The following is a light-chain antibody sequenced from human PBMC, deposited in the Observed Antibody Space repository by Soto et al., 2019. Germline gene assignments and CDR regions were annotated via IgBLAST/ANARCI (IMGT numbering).Light chain of an antibody. V-gene: IGLV2-14*01. CDR1: SSDVGGYKY. CDR2: DVS. Sequence: QSALTQPASVSGSPGQSITISCTGSSSDVGGYKYVSWYQQHPGKAPKLIIYDVSNRPSGVSNRISGSKSGNTASLTISGLQAEDEADYYCSSYTTRIAVIFGGGT. J-gene: IGLJ2*01. CDR3: SSYTTRIAVI.